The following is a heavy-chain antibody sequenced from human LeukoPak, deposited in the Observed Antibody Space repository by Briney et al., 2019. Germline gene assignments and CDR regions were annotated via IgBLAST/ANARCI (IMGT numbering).Heavy chain of an antibody. CDR1: GFTVSSNY. D-gene: IGHD3-22*01. J-gene: IGHJ4*02. V-gene: IGHV3-66*01. CDR2: IYSGGST. CDR3: ARALYDSSDPPYFDY. Sequence: GGSPRLSCAASGFTVSSNYMSWVRQAPGKGLEWVSVIYSGGSTYYADSVKGRFTISRDNSKNTLYLQMNSLRAEDTAVYYCARALYDSSDPPYFDYWGQGTLVTVSS.